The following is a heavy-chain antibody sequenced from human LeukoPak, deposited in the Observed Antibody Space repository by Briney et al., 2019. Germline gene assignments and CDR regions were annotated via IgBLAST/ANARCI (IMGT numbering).Heavy chain of an antibody. J-gene: IGHJ5*02. D-gene: IGHD6-6*01. CDR2: IYPGDSDT. CDR3: ARSAARPLNWFDP. CDR1: GYSFTSYW. Sequence: GESLKISCKGSGYSFTSYWIGWVRQMPGKGLEWTGIIYPGDSDTRYSPSFQGQVTISADKSISTAYLQWSSLKASDTAMYYCARSAARPLNWFDPWGQGTLVTVSS. V-gene: IGHV5-51*01.